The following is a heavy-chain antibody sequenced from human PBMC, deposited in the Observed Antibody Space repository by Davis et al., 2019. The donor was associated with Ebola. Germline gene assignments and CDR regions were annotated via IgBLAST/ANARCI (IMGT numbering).Heavy chain of an antibody. CDR1: GFTFSSYA. J-gene: IGHJ6*04. Sequence: PGGSLRLSCVASGFTFSSYAMNWVRQAPGKGLEWVSAISNNGGSTYYSDSVKGRFTISRDNSKNTLYLQMNSLRAEDTAVFYCAKRATVKVAGANYYNAMDVWGKGTTVTASS. D-gene: IGHD6-19*01. CDR3: AKRATVKVAGANYYNAMDV. V-gene: IGHV3-23*01. CDR2: ISNNGGST.